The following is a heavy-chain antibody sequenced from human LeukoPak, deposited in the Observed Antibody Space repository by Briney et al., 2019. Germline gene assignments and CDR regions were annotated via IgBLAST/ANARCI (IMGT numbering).Heavy chain of an antibody. CDR2: IKQDGSEK. Sequence: PGGSLRLSCAASGFTFNRYWMSWVRRAPTKGLEWVANIKQDGSEKYYVDSVKGRFTISRDNAKNSLYLQMNSLRAEDTAVYYCARDPSKGAGGWFDPWGQGTLVTVSS. V-gene: IGHV3-7*01. CDR3: ARDPSKGAGGWFDP. D-gene: IGHD1-26*01. CDR1: GFTFNRYW. J-gene: IGHJ5*02.